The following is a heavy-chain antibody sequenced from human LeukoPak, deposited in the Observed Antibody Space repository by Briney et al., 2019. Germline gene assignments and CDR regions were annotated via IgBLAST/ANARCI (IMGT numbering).Heavy chain of an antibody. J-gene: IGHJ3*02. CDR1: GFTFSSYA. CDR3: AKGIAYCGGDCYSFGDAFEI. V-gene: IGHV3-23*01. Sequence: GGSLRLSCAASGFTFSSYAMSWVRQAPGKGLEWVSAISGSGGSTYYADSVKGRFTISRDNSKNTLYLQMNSLRAEDTAVYYCAKGIAYCGGDCYSFGDAFEIWAQGTMVTVSS. CDR2: ISGSGGST. D-gene: IGHD2-21*02.